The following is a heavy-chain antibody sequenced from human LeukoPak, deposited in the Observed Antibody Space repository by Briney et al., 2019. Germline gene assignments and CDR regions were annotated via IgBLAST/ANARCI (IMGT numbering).Heavy chain of an antibody. CDR2: IDQDGSTE. J-gene: IGHJ4*02. CDR1: GFTFSNYW. D-gene: IGHD3-10*01. CDR3: ARADNYGSILDY. V-gene: IGHV3-7*04. Sequence: GGSLRLSCAASGFTFSNYWMSWVRQSPGGGLEWVANIDQDGSTEYYVDSVGGRFTVSRDNAKNSVYLQIDSLRAEDTAVYYCARADNYGSILDYWGRGTLVTVSS.